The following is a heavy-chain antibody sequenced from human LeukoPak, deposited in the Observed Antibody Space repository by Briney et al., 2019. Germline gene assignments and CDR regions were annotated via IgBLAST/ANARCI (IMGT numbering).Heavy chain of an antibody. CDR1: GYTFTSYG. V-gene: IGHV1-2*02. Sequence: ASVKVSCKASGYTFTSYGISWVRQAPGQGLEWMGWINPNSGGTNYAQKFQGRVTMTRDTSISTAYMELSRLRSDDTAVYYCARDSWSESYYFDYWGQGTLVTVSS. J-gene: IGHJ4*02. D-gene: IGHD3-3*01. CDR3: ARDSWSESYYFDY. CDR2: INPNSGGT.